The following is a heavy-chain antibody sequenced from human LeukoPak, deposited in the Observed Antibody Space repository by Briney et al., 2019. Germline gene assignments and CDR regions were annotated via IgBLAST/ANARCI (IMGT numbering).Heavy chain of an antibody. D-gene: IGHD2-15*01. CDR1: VYTFTRYG. J-gene: IGHJ3*02. CDR3: ATTLLEGAVGGAFDI. V-gene: IGHV1-18*01. CDR2: ISAYNGNT. Sequence: ASVKVSCKASVYTFTRYGFSWVRQAPGHGLEWMGWISAYNGNTNYAQKLQGRVTMTTDTSTSTAYMELMSLRSHGTAVYYCATTLLEGAVGGAFDIWGQGTMVTVSS.